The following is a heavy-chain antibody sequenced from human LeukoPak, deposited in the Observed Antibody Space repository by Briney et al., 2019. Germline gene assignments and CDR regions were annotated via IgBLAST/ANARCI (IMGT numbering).Heavy chain of an antibody. D-gene: IGHD6-19*01. CDR2: IYYSGST. CDR3: ARTRPGTGYFFDS. CDR1: GVSISSYY. J-gene: IGHJ4*02. Sequence: AETLSLTCTVSGVSISSYYRSWIRQPPGKGLEWVGYIYYSGSTYFNPSLKSRVTMSIDTSKNQFPLNLASVTAADTAVYYCARTRPGTGYFFDSWGRGTLVTVSS. V-gene: IGHV4-59*08.